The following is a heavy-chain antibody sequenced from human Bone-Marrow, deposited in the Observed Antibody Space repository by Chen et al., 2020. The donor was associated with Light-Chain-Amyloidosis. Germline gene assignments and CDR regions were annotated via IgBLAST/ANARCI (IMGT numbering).Heavy chain of an antibody. J-gene: IGHJ4*02. CDR3: ARRRDGYNFDY. Sequence: EVQLEQSGPEVKKPGESLKISCKGPGYTFPNYWIGWVRQMPGKGLEWMGVIYPDDSDARYSPSFEGQVTISADKSITTAYLQRRSLKASDTAMYYCARRRDGYNFDYWGQGTLVTVSS. CDR1: GYTFPNYW. CDR2: IYPDDSDA. V-gene: IGHV5-51*01. D-gene: IGHD5-12*01.